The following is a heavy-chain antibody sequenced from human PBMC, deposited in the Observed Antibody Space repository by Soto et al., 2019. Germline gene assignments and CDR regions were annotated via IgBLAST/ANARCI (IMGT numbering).Heavy chain of an antibody. D-gene: IGHD5-18*01. CDR1: GGSISSYY. Sequence: SETLSLTCTVSGGSISSYYWSWIRQPPGKGLEWIGYIYYSGSTNYNPSLKSRVTISVDTSKNQFSLKLSSVTAADTAVYYCARGRGLWTRGYYYYYGMDVWGQGTTVTVS. CDR3: ARGRGLWTRGYYYYYGMDV. V-gene: IGHV4-59*01. CDR2: IYYSGST. J-gene: IGHJ6*02.